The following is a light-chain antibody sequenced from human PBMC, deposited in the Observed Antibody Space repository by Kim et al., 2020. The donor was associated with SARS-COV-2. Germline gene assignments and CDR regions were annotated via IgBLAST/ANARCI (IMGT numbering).Light chain of an antibody. CDR1: SSNIGAGYD. CDR2: GNS. Sequence: VTISCTGSSSNIGAGYDVHWYQQLPGTAPKLLIYGNSNRPSGVPDRFSGSESGTSASLAITGLQADDEADYYCQSYDSSLSGSYVFGTGTKVTVL. CDR3: QSYDSSLSGSYV. V-gene: IGLV1-40*01. J-gene: IGLJ1*01.